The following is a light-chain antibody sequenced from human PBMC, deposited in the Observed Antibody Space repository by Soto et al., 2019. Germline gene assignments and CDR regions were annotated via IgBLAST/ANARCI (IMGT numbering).Light chain of an antibody. V-gene: IGLV4-69*01. CDR1: SGHSNNA. CDR3: QTWGTGTVV. Sequence: QLVLTQSPSASASLGASVKLTCTLSSGHSNNAIAWHQQEPEKGPRYLMRLNSDGSHTKGDGIPDRFSGSSSGAERYLTISSLHSEDEADYYCQTWGTGTVVFGGGTQLTVL. CDR2: LNSDGSH. J-gene: IGLJ2*01.